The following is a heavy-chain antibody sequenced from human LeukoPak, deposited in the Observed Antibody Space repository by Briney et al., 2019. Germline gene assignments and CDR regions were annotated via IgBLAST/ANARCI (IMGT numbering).Heavy chain of an antibody. Sequence: GASVKVSCKASGYTFTSYDINWVRQATGQGLEWMGWMNPNSGNTGYAQKFQGRVTMTRNTSISTAYMELSSLRSEDTAVYYCARVGSSATMVRGVIITSENFDCWGQGTLVTVSS. CDR2: MNPNSGNT. D-gene: IGHD3-10*01. J-gene: IGHJ4*02. CDR1: GYTFTSYD. V-gene: IGHV1-8*01. CDR3: ARVGSSATMVRGVIITSENFDC.